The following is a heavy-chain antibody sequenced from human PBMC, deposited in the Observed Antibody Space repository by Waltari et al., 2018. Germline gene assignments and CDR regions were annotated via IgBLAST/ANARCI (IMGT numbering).Heavy chain of an antibody. CDR1: GYTFTGYY. CDR3: AAGYSGYHDPLDY. V-gene: IGHV1-2*02. D-gene: IGHD5-12*01. CDR2: INPNSGGT. Sequence: QVQLVQSGAEVKKPGASVKVSCKASGYTFTGYYMHWVRQAPGQGLEWMGWINPNSGGTNYAQKLQGRVTMTRDTSISTAYMELSRLRSDDTAVYYCAAGYSGYHDPLDYWGQGTLVTVSS. J-gene: IGHJ4*02.